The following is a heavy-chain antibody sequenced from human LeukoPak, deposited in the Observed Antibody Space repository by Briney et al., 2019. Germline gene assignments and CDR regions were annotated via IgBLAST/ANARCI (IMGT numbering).Heavy chain of an antibody. V-gene: IGHV1-18*01. CDR2: ISAYNGHT. CDR1: GYTVSSYG. Sequence: GASVKVSCKASGYTVSSYGISWVRQAPGQGLEWIGWISAYNGHTSYAQNLQGRVTMTTDTSTSTAYMELRSLRSDDTAVYYCARWGSRSAYSVVDYWGQGTLVTVSS. J-gene: IGHJ4*02. D-gene: IGHD2-21*01. CDR3: ARWGSRSAYSVVDY.